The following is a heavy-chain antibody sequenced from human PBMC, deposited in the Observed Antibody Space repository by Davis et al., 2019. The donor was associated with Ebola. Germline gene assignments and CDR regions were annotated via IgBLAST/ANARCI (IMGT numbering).Heavy chain of an antibody. CDR3: AREQTSGSYGWGNAFDI. CDR2: ISSSSSTI. Sequence: PGGSLRLSCAASGFTFSSYSMNWVRQAPGKGLEWVSYISSSSSTIYYADSVKGRFTISRDNAKNSLYLQMNSLRDEDTAVYYCAREQTSGSYGWGNAFDIWGQGTMVTVSS. D-gene: IGHD1-26*01. J-gene: IGHJ3*02. CDR1: GFTFSSYS. V-gene: IGHV3-48*02.